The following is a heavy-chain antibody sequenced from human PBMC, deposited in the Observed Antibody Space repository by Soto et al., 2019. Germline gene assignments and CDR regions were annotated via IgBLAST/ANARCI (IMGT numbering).Heavy chain of an antibody. CDR3: ARRNSDYSSVWSDAFDI. Sequence: QVQLVESGGGVVQPGRSLRLSCAASGFTFSSYAMHWVRQAPGKGPEGVAVISYDGSSKTYADSVKGQFTISRDNSKNSLFLQMNNLRPEDTAVYYCARRNSDYSSVWSDAFDIWGQGTMVTVSS. D-gene: IGHD6-19*01. V-gene: IGHV3-30-3*01. CDR1: GFTFSSYA. J-gene: IGHJ3*02. CDR2: ISYDGSSK.